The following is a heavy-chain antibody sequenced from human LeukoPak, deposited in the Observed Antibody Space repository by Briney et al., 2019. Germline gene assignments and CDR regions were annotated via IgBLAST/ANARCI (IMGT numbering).Heavy chain of an antibody. D-gene: IGHD3-16*01. V-gene: IGHV1-46*01. J-gene: IGHJ4*02. Sequence: ASVKVFCKASGYTFTAFYLHWVRQAPGQGLEWMGIINPHLATAAYAQNFKGSVTMTSDTSTSTVYLELNSLKSEDTAVYFCARDRGSPNVYVWGNYFDSWGQGTLVTVSS. CDR1: GYTFTAFY. CDR3: ARDRGSPNVYVWGNYFDS. CDR2: INPHLATA.